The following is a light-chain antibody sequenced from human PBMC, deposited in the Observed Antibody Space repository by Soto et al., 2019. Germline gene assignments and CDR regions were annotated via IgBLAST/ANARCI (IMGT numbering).Light chain of an antibody. CDR3: SSYTGSSTPV. V-gene: IGLV2-14*01. CDR2: EVS. J-gene: IGLJ3*02. Sequence: QSVLTQPASVSGSPGQSITISCTGTSSDVGGYNYVSWYQHHPGKAPKLMIYEVSNRPSGVSNRFSGSKSGNTASLTISWLQAEDEADYYCSSYTGSSTPVFGGGTQLTVL. CDR1: SSDVGGYNY.